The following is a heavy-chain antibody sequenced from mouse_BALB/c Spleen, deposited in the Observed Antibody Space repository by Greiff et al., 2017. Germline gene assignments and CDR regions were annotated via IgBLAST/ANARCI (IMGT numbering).Heavy chain of an antibody. CDR2: INPGSGGT. J-gene: IGHJ4*01. CDR3: ARSGGNYGYAMDY. D-gene: IGHD2-1*01. Sequence: QVQLKQSGAELVRPGTSVKVSCKASGYAFTNYLIEWVKQRPGQGLEWIGVINPGSGGTNYNEKFKGKATLTADKSSSTAYMQLSSLTSDDSAVYFCARSGGNYGYAMDYWGQGTSVTGSS. V-gene: IGHV1-54*01. CDR1: GYAFTNYL.